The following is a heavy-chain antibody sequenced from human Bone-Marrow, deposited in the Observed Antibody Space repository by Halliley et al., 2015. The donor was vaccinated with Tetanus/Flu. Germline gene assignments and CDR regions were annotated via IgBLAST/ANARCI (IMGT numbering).Heavy chain of an antibody. J-gene: IGHJ4*02. CDR1: GGSISSGGYY. CDR2: IFYTGST. Sequence: TLSLTCTVSGGSISSGGYYWSWIRQNPGKGLEWIGYIFYTGSTYYNPSLESRATISDDTSKNQFSLKLSSVTAADTAVYYCARFSCRGGVCHGPFDYWGQGTLVTVSS. D-gene: IGHD2-21*02. CDR3: ARFSCRGGVCHGPFDY. V-gene: IGHV4-31*03.